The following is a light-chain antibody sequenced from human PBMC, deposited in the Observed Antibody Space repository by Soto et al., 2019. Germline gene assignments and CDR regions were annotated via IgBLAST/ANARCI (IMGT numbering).Light chain of an antibody. J-gene: IGKJ5*01. V-gene: IGKV3-15*01. Sequence: EIVMTQSPATLSVSPGERATLSCRASQSVSSNLAWYQQKPGQAPRLLIYGASTRATGIPARFSGSGSGTEFTLTISSLQFEDFACYCCQQYNNWFPLITFGKGTRLEIK. CDR3: QQYNNWFPLIT. CDR2: GAS. CDR1: QSVSSN.